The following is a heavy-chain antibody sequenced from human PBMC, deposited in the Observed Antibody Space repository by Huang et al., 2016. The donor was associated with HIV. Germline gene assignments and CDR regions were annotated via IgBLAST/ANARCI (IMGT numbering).Heavy chain of an antibody. Sequence: SGFTFSSYWMSWVRQAPGKGLEWVANIKQDGSEKYYVESVKGRFSSSRDNAKSALYLQMNSLRAEDTAVYYCARRLRYYYGSGRTSGYFDYWGQGTLVTVSS. V-gene: IGHV3-7*01. CDR3: ARRLRYYYGSGRTSGYFDY. D-gene: IGHD3-10*01. CDR2: IKQDGSEK. J-gene: IGHJ4*02. CDR1: GFTFSSYW.